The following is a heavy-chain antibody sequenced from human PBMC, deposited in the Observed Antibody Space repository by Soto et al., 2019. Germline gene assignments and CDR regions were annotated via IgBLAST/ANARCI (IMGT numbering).Heavy chain of an antibody. Sequence: QVQLVQSGAEVKKPGASVKVSCKASGYTFTSYAMHWVRQAPGQGLEWMGWINAGNGNTKYSQKFQGRVTITRDTSASTAYMELSSLRSEDTAVYYCAREAAIYSSSWYGWFDPWGQGTLVTVSS. CDR1: GYTFTSYA. CDR3: AREAAIYSSSWYGWFDP. V-gene: IGHV1-3*01. J-gene: IGHJ5*02. D-gene: IGHD6-13*01. CDR2: INAGNGNT.